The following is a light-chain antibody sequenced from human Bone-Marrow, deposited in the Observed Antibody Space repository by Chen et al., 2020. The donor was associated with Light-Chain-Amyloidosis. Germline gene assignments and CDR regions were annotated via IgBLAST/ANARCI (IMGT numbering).Light chain of an antibody. J-gene: IGLJ2*01. CDR1: DLPTKY. CDR2: RDT. V-gene: IGLV3-25*03. Sequence: SYELTQPPSVSVSPGQMARITCSGDDLPTKYAYWYQQKPGQDPVLVIHRDTERPSGISERFSGSSSGTTATLTISGVQAEDEADYHCQSADSSGTYEVIFGGGTKLTVL. CDR3: QSADSSGTYEVI.